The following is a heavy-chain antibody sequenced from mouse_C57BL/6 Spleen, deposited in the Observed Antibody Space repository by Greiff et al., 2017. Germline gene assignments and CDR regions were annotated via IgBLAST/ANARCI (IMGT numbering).Heavy chain of an antibody. D-gene: IGHD1-1*01. J-gene: IGHJ1*03. V-gene: IGHV14-1*01. CDR3: TTNYYGSSYWYGDV. CDR1: GFNIKDYY. CDR2: IDPEDGDT. Sequence: EVQLQQSGAELVRPGASVKLSCTASGFNIKDYYMHWVKQRPEQGLEWIGRIDPEDGDTEYAPKFQGKATMTADTSSNTAYLQLSSLTSEDTAVYYCTTNYYGSSYWYGDVWGTGTTGTVSS.